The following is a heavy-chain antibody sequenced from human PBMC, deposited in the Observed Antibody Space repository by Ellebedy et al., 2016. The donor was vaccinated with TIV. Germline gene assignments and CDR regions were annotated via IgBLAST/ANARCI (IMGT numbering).Heavy chain of an antibody. CDR3: AKDRGDGSNTNGFFDY. Sequence: GGSLRLSCAASGFTFSSYGMHWVRQAPGKGLEWVAVIWYDGSNKYYADSVKGRFTLSRDNSKNTLYLQMNSLRVEDTAIFYCAKDRGDGSNTNGFFDYWGQGSQVTVSS. V-gene: IGHV3-33*06. CDR1: GFTFSSYG. J-gene: IGHJ4*02. D-gene: IGHD4-23*01. CDR2: IWYDGSNK.